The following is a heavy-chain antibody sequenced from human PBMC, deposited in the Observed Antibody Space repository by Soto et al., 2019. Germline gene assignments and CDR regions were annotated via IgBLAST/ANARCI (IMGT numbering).Heavy chain of an antibody. Sequence: SETLSLTCAVYGGSFSGYYWSWIRQPPGKGLEWIGEINHSGSTNYNPSLKSRVTISVDTSKNQFSLKLSSVTAADTAVYYCGRTGSYYYYYYGMDVWGQGTTVTVSS. J-gene: IGHJ6*02. CDR3: GRTGSYYYYYYGMDV. V-gene: IGHV4-34*01. D-gene: IGHD1-26*01. CDR2: INHSGST. CDR1: GGSFSGYY.